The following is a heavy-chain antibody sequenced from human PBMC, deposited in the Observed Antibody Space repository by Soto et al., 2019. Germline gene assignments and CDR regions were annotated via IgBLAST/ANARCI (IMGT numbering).Heavy chain of an antibody. CDR1: AFTFSNYA. Sequence: GGSLRLSCAGSAFTFSNYAMAWVLQAPGKGLEWVSSIAGSGGDISYADSVKGRFTISRDNSKSTLFLQMDSLRAEDTAIYYCAKKYYGTYPFDYWGQGTLVTVSS. CDR3: AKKYYGTYPFDY. CDR2: IAGSGGDI. D-gene: IGHD1-26*01. J-gene: IGHJ4*02. V-gene: IGHV3-23*01.